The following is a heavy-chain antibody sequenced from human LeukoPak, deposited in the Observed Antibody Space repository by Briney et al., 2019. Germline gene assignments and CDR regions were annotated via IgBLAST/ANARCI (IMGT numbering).Heavy chain of an antibody. CDR1: GGSISSGGYY. D-gene: IGHD6-13*01. V-gene: IGHV4-31*03. J-gene: IGHJ4*02. CDR2: IYYSGST. CDR3: ARALYSSNWPFDY. Sequence: PSETLSLTCTVSGGSISSGGYYWSWIRQHPGKGLEWIGYIYYSGSTYYNPSLKSRVTISVDTSKNQFSLKLSSVTAADTAVYYCARALYSSNWPFDYWGQGTLVTVSS.